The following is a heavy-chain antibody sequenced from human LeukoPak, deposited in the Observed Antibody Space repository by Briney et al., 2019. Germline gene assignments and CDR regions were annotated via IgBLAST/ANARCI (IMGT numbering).Heavy chain of an antibody. J-gene: IGHJ3*02. CDR2: IYTSGST. V-gene: IGHV4-4*07. Sequence: SETLSLTCTVSGGSISSYYRSWIRQPAGKGLEWIGRIYTSGSTNYNPSLKSRVTMSVDTPNNQFSLRLTSVTAADTAVYYCARGYDILTGRVGAFDIWGQGTMVTVSS. D-gene: IGHD3-9*01. CDR1: GGSISSYY. CDR3: ARGYDILTGRVGAFDI.